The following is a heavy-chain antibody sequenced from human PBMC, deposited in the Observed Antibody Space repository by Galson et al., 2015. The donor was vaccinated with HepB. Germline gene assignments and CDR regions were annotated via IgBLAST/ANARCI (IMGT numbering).Heavy chain of an antibody. D-gene: IGHD1-14*01. Sequence: SLRLSCAASGFTFSSYSMNWVRQAPGKGLEWVSSISSSSSYIYYADSVKGRFTISRDNAKNSLYLQMNSLRAEDTAVYYCARVTEPYSSYWYFDLWGRGTLVTVPS. CDR3: ARVTEPYSSYWYFDL. V-gene: IGHV3-21*01. CDR1: GFTFSSYS. CDR2: ISSSSSYI. J-gene: IGHJ2*01.